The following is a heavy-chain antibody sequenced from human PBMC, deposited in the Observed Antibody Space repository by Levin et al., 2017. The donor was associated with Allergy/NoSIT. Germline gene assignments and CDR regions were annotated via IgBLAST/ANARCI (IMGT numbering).Heavy chain of an antibody. Sequence: GESLKISCAASGFTFTSYAMSWVRQAPGKGLEWVSAISGSGGSTYYADSVKGRFTISRNNSEKTLYLQMNSLRAEDTAVYYCAKALGFCSSTSCSYCMDVWGKGTTVTVSS. CDR3: AKALGFCSSTSCSYCMDV. J-gene: IGHJ6*03. V-gene: IGHV3-23*01. D-gene: IGHD2-2*01. CDR1: GFTFTSYA. CDR2: ISGSGGST.